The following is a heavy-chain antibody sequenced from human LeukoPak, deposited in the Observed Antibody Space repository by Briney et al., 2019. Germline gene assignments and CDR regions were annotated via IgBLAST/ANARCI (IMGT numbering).Heavy chain of an antibody. CDR3: ARDQGSYYDSSDQPDY. Sequence: PGGSLRLSCAASGFTFSSYGIHWVRQSPGKGLEWVAVVSYLGDDQFYAESVKGRFTISRDNAKNSLYLQMNSLRAEDTALYYCARDQGSYYDSSDQPDYWGQGTLVTVSS. J-gene: IGHJ4*02. D-gene: IGHD3-22*01. CDR1: GFTFSSYG. V-gene: IGHV3-30*03. CDR2: VSYLGDDQ.